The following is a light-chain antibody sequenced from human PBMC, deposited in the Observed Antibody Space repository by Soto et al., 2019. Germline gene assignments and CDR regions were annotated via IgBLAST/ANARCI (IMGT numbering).Light chain of an antibody. Sequence: QSALTQPASASGSPGQSISTSCPGTSSDVGDYNYVSWYQQHPGKAPKLMIYEVSNRPSGVSNRFSGSKSGNTASLTISGLQAEDEADYYCSSYASSSTWVFGGGTQLTVL. J-gene: IGLJ3*02. CDR2: EVS. CDR1: SSDVGDYNY. V-gene: IGLV2-14*01. CDR3: SSYASSSTWV.